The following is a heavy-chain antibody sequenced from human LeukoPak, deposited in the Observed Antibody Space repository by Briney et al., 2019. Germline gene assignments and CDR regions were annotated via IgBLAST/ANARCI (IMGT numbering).Heavy chain of an antibody. CDR3: AKKRGTPVTTIDI. Sequence: GGSLRLSCAASGFTFSSHAMSWVRQAPGKGLEWVSTISGSGGSTYYADSLKGRFTLSRETSKNTLYLQMNSLRAEDTAVYYCAKKRGTPVTTIDIWGQGTMVTVSS. D-gene: IGHD4-17*01. V-gene: IGHV3-23*01. CDR2: ISGSGGST. J-gene: IGHJ3*02. CDR1: GFTFSSHA.